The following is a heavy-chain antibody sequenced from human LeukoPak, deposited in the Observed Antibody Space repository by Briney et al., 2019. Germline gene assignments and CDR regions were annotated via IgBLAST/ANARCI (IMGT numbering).Heavy chain of an antibody. Sequence: PGGSLRLSCAVSGFTFSSYAMSWVRQAPGKGLVWVSRIASDGSSTTYADSVKGRFSISRDNAKNTLYLQMNSLRVEDTAVYYCARGRPHGNDYWGQGTLVTVSS. V-gene: IGHV3-74*01. CDR3: ARGRPHGNDY. CDR2: IASDGSST. J-gene: IGHJ4*02. CDR1: GFTFSSYA. D-gene: IGHD4-23*01.